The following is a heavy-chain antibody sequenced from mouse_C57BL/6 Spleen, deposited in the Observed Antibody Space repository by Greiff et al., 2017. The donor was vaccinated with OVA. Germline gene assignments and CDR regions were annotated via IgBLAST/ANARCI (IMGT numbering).Heavy chain of an antibody. Sequence: QVHVKQSGAELVRPGASVTLSCKASGYTFTDYEMHWVKQTPVHGLEWIGAIDPETGGTAYNQKFKGKAILTADKSSSTAYMELRSLTSEDSAVYYCTRSAPIYYGNYGYWGQGTTLTVSS. V-gene: IGHV1-15*01. CDR2: IDPETGGT. CDR3: TRSAPIYYGNYGY. D-gene: IGHD2-1*01. CDR1: GYTFTDYE. J-gene: IGHJ2*01.